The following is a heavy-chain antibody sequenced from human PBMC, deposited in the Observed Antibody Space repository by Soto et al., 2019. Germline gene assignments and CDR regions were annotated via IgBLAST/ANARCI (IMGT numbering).Heavy chain of an antibody. D-gene: IGHD3-22*01. Sequence: ASVKVSCKASGYTFTSYAMHWVRQAPGQRLEWMGWINAGNGNTKYSQKFQGRVTITRDTSASTAYMELSSLRSEDTAVYYCARDLTMIVVVNGFLDYWGQGTLVTVS. V-gene: IGHV1-3*01. CDR3: ARDLTMIVVVNGFLDY. J-gene: IGHJ4*02. CDR2: INAGNGNT. CDR1: GYTFTSYA.